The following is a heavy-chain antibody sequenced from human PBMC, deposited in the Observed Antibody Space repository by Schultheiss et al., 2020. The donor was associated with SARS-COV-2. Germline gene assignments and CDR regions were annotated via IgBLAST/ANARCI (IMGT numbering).Heavy chain of an antibody. Sequence: GESLKISCKASGYTFTGYYMHWVRQAPGQGLEWMGGIIPIFGTANYAQKLQGRVTMTRDTSTSTVYMELSSLRSEDTAVYYCARAGGGIKYYFDYWGQGTLVTVSS. D-gene: IGHD1-26*01. CDR2: IIPIFGTA. CDR1: GYTFTGYY. J-gene: IGHJ4*02. V-gene: IGHV1-46*03. CDR3: ARAGGGIKYYFDY.